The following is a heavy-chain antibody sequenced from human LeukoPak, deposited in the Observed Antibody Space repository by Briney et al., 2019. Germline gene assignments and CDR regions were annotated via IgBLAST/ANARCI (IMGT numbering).Heavy chain of an antibody. CDR3: ARDLLNYYDSSGYDY. D-gene: IGHD3-22*01. V-gene: IGHV3-11*06. Sequence: GGSLRLSCAASGFTFSDYYMSWIRQAPGKGLEWVSYISSSSSYTNYADSVKGRFTISRDNAKNSLYLQMNSLRAEDKAVYYCARDLLNYYDSSGYDYWGQGTLVTVSS. CDR1: GFTFSDYY. J-gene: IGHJ4*02. CDR2: ISSSSSYT.